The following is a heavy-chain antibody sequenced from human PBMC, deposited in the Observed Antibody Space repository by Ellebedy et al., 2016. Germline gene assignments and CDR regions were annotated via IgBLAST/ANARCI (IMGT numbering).Heavy chain of an antibody. CDR1: GYSFTSYW. CDR2: IYPGDSDT. D-gene: IGHD3-22*01. V-gene: IGHV5-51*01. Sequence: KVSCXGSGYSFTSYWIGWVRHMPGKGLEWMGIIYPGDSDTRYSPSFQGQVTISADKSISTAYLQWSSLKASDTAMYYCARPRDSSGYYYLNYWGQGTLVTVSS. CDR3: ARPRDSSGYYYLNY. J-gene: IGHJ4*02.